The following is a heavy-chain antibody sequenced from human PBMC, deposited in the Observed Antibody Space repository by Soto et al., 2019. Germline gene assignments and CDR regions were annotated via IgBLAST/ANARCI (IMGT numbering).Heavy chain of an antibody. V-gene: IGHV4-59*12. CDR3: ARDKITGLYDY. CDR2: IYYSGST. D-gene: IGHD3-10*01. CDR1: GGSISSYY. J-gene: IGHJ4*02. Sequence: SETLSLTCTVSGGSISSYYWSWIRQPPGKGLEWIGYIYYSGSTNYNPSLKSRVTISVDTSKNQFSLKLTSVTAADTAVYYCARDKITGLYDYWGQGTLVTVSS.